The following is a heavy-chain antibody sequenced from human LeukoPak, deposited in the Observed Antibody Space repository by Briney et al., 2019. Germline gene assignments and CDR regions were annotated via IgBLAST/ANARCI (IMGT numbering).Heavy chain of an antibody. Sequence: GGSLRLSCAASGFTFSTYGMSWVRQAPGKGLEWVSAISGGGGGSTYYADSVKGRFTISGDNSKNTLYLQMNSLRAEDTAVYYCAKYGDILTGYPYYFDYWGQGTLVTVSS. V-gene: IGHV3-23*01. J-gene: IGHJ4*02. D-gene: IGHD3-9*01. CDR1: GFTFSTYG. CDR2: ISGGGGGST. CDR3: AKYGDILTGYPYYFDY.